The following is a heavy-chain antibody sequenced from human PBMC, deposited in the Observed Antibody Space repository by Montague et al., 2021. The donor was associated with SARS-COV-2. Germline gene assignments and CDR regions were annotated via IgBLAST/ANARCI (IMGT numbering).Heavy chain of an antibody. J-gene: IGHJ5*02. CDR1: GGSFSDYS. V-gene: IGHV4-34*01. CDR3: ARADSLYSRSSKNWSDP. Sequence: SETLSLTCAAYGGSFSDYSWNWIRQPPGKGLEWIGEINHGGSTKYNPSLNSRVSISLDTSKNQFSLNLSSVTAADTAVYYCARADSLYSRSSKNWSDPWGQGTLVIVSS. CDR2: INHGGST. D-gene: IGHD6-6*01.